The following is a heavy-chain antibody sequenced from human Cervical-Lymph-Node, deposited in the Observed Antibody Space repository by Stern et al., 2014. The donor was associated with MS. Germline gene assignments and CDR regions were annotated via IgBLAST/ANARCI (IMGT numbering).Heavy chain of an antibody. V-gene: IGHV1-69*14. CDR1: GGNFSILA. CDR2: IIPILETA. J-gene: IGHJ4*02. CDR3: ALLRYTSGPDY. Sequence: QDQLVQSGAEVKKPESSVRVSCQASGGNFSILAISWVRQAPGQGLEWLGGIIPILETATYAQKFQGRVTITADRSTSRVYMEMNGLRTEDTAVFYCALLRYTSGPDYWGQGTLVTVSS. D-gene: IGHD5-18*01.